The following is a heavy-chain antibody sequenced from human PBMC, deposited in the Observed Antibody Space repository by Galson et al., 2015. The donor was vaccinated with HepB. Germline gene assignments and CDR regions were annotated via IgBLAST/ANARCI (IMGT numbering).Heavy chain of an antibody. CDR3: AKDTEHNFVF. D-gene: IGHD2-21*01. Sequence: SVKVSCKATGSTFNTYGIFWVRQAPGQRLEWMGWINTYNDVTKYAQKFQGRVTMTTDTSTSTAYLELRSLRSDDTAVYYCAKDTEHNFVFWGQGTVVTASS. CDR1: GSTFNTYG. J-gene: IGHJ4*02. V-gene: IGHV1-18*04. CDR2: INTYNDVT.